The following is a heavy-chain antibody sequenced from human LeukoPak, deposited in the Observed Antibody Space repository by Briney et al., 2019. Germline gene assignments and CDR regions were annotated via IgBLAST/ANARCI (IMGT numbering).Heavy chain of an antibody. CDR3: ARAEDCDFWSAWDY. D-gene: IGHD3-3*01. V-gene: IGHV1-2*02. Sequence: ASVKVSCKASGYTFTGYYMHRVRQAPGQGLEWMGWINPNSGGTNYAQKFQGRVTMTRDTSISTAYMELSRLRSDDTAVYYCARAEDCDFWSAWDYWGQGTLVTVSS. CDR1: GYTFTGYY. CDR2: INPNSGGT. J-gene: IGHJ4*02.